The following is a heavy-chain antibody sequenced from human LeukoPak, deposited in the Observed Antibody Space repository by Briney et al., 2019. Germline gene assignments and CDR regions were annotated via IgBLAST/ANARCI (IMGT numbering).Heavy chain of an antibody. CDR3: VNKKGGFVWVL. J-gene: IGHJ4*02. V-gene: IGHV3-48*04. CDR1: GFNSAISS. CDR2: VSAGSTGI. Sequence: GGAPRHSSAGSGFNSAISSMDWVREAPGKRRERVAYVSAGSTGIFYAASVKGRFSISRDNAQKTLYLHMNTLRAVDTAICYCVNKKGGFVWVLWGGGTLVTVSS. D-gene: IGHD2-8*01.